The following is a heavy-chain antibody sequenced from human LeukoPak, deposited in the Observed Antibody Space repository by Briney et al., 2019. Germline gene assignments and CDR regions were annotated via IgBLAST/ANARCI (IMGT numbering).Heavy chain of an antibody. CDR2: MNPNSGNT. CDR1: GYTFTSYD. V-gene: IGHV1-8*01. Sequence: ASVKVSCKASGYTFTSYDINWVRQATGQGLEWMGWMNPNSGNTGYAQKFQGRVTMTKNTSISTAYMELSRLRSEDTAVYYCARFVIRKAFDIWGQGTMVTVSS. J-gene: IGHJ3*02. CDR3: ARFVIRKAFDI.